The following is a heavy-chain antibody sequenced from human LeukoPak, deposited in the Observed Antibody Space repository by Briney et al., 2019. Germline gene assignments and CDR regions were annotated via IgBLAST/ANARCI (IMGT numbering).Heavy chain of an antibody. V-gene: IGHV1-69*06. Sequence: SVKVSCKASGGTFSSYAISWVRQAPGQGLEWMGGIIPIFGTANYAQKFQGRVTITADKSTSTAYMELSSLRSEDTAVYYCARVRWLQTYAFDIWGQGTMVTVSS. CDR2: IIPIFGTA. J-gene: IGHJ3*02. CDR3: ARVRWLQTYAFDI. D-gene: IGHD5-24*01. CDR1: GGTFSSYA.